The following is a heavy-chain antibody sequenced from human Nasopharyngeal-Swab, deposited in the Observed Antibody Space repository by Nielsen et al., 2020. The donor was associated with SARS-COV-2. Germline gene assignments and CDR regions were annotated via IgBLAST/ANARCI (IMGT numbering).Heavy chain of an antibody. CDR1: GFTFDDYA. CDR2: ISWNSGSI. V-gene: IGHV3-9*01. CDR3: ATDCSGGSCRDY. J-gene: IGHJ4*02. Sequence: SLKISCAASGFTFDDYAMHWVRQAPGKGLEWVSGISWNSGSIGYADSVKGRFTISRDNAKNSLYLQMNSLRAEDTAVYYCATDCSGGSCRDYWGQGTLVTVSS. D-gene: IGHD2-15*01.